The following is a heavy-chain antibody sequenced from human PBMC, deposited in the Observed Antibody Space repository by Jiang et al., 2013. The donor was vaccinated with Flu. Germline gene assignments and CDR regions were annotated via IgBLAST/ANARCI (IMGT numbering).Heavy chain of an antibody. D-gene: IGHD3-10*01. CDR2: IFDYNGST. V-gene: IGHV4-59*01. Sequence: YYWSWIRQSPGKGLEWIGYIFDYNGSTKYNPSLKSRATISQDASDQFSLRLTSVTVADTAVYYCARGPTPNYYGSGSFDYWGQGTLVTVSS. CDR3: ARGPTPNYYGSGSFDY. J-gene: IGHJ4*02. CDR1: YY.